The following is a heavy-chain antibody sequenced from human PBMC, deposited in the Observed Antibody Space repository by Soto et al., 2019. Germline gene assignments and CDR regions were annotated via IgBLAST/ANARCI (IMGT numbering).Heavy chain of an antibody. V-gene: IGHV3-30*04. J-gene: IGHJ4*02. D-gene: IGHD3-22*01. Sequence: GGSLRLSCAASGFTFSSFPIHWIRQAPGKGLEWVAVITQDGRNQFYADSVRGRFIISRHNSKNSLYLQMNTMTTEDTAVYYYATGAAFYYDTSRFWGQGTLVTVSS. CDR1: GFTFSSFP. CDR2: ITQDGRNQ. CDR3: ATGAAFYYDTSRF.